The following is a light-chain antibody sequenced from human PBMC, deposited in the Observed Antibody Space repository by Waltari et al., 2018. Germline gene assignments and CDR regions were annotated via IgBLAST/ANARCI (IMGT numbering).Light chain of an antibody. CDR2: EDT. J-gene: IGLJ3*02. CDR1: ALPRKY. V-gene: IGLV3-10*01. Sequence: SYELTQPPSVSVSPGQTARITCPGSALPRKYAFWYQQNLGQAPVLVIYEDTKQPSGIPERFSGSTSGTTNTLTIIGAQVEDDADYYCYSTDGGGTHNGVFGGGTKLTVL. CDR3: YSTDGGGTHNGV.